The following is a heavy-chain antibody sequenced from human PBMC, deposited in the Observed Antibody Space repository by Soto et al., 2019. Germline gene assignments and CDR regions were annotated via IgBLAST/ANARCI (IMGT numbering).Heavy chain of an antibody. CDR3: ATVTPFIVLMVYAPSLYPNDAFDI. Sequence: ASVKVSCKVSGYTLTELSMHWVRQAPGKGLEWMGGFDPEDGETIYAQKFQGRVTMTEDTSTDTAYMELSSLRSEDTAVYYCATVTPFIVLMVYAPSLYPNDAFDICGQGTMVTVSS. D-gene: IGHD2-8*01. CDR2: FDPEDGET. CDR1: GYTLTELS. J-gene: IGHJ3*02. V-gene: IGHV1-24*01.